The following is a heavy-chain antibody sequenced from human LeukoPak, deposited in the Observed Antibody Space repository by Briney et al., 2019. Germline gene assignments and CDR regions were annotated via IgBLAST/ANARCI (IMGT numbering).Heavy chain of an antibody. D-gene: IGHD5-12*01. J-gene: IGHJ6*02. CDR2: IYHSGST. CDR3: ARGPYSGYDSYYYGMDV. V-gene: IGHV4-30-2*01. Sequence: PSETLSLTCAGSGGSISSGGYSWSWIRQPPGKGLEWIGYIYHSGSTYYNPSLKSRATISVDRSKNQFSLKLSSVTAADTAVYYCARGPYSGYDSYYYGMDVWGQGTTVTVSS. CDR1: GGSISSGGYS.